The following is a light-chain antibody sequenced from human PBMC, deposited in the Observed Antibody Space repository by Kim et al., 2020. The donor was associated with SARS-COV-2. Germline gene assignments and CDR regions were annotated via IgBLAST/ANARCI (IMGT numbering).Light chain of an antibody. V-gene: IGKV3-15*01. CDR3: QQYNNWPPWT. CDR2: GAS. J-gene: IGKJ1*01. CDR1: QSVSSN. Sequence: SPGETATLSCWASQSVSSNLAWYQQKPGQPPRLLIYGASTRATGVPGRFSGSGSGTEFTLTISSLQSGDFAVYFCQQYNNWPPWTFGQGTKVDIK.